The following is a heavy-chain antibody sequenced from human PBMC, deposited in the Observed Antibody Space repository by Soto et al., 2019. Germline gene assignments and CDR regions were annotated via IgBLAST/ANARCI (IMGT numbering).Heavy chain of an antibody. J-gene: IGHJ4*02. V-gene: IGHV1-69*06. D-gene: IGHD6-13*01. CDR2: IIPIFGTA. Sequence: QVQLVQSGAEVKKPGSSVKVSCKASGGTFSSYAISWVRQAPGQGLEWMGGIIPIFGTANYAQKFQGRVTITADKSTSTAYIELSSLRSEDTAVYYCARGEGPEYSSSWGPLGYWGQGTLVTVSS. CDR1: GGTFSSYA. CDR3: ARGEGPEYSSSWGPLGY.